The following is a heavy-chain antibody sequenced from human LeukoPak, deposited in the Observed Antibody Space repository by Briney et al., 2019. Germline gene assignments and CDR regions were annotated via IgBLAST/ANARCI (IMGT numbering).Heavy chain of an antibody. J-gene: IGHJ4*02. D-gene: IGHD6-19*01. CDR3: AKGNEQWLADY. Sequence: GRSLRLSCVASGLSVSSNYMSWVRQAPGKGLEWVSVIYRDGSSYYAESVKGRFTISRDNSKNTLYIQMNSLRAEDTAVYYCAKGNEQWLADYWGQGTLVTVSS. V-gene: IGHV3-66*01. CDR1: GLSVSSNY. CDR2: IYRDGSS.